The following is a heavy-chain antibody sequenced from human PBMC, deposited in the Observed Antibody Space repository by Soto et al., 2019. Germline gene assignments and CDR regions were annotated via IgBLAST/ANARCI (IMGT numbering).Heavy chain of an antibody. V-gene: IGHV3-9*01. Sequence: GGSLRLSCAASGFTFDDYAMHRVRQAPGKGLEWVSGISWNSGSIGYSDSVKGRFTISRDNAKNSLYLQMNSLRAEDTALYYCAKGGYYDSSGPGPIDYWGQGTLVTVSS. D-gene: IGHD3-22*01. CDR3: AKGGYYDSSGPGPIDY. CDR1: GFTFDDYA. CDR2: ISWNSGSI. J-gene: IGHJ4*02.